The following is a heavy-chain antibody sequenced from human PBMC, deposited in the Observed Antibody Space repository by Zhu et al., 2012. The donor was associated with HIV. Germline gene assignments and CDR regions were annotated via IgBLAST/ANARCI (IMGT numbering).Heavy chain of an antibody. V-gene: IGHV4-34*01. CDR2: INHRRDT. Sequence: QVQLQQWGAGLLKPSETLSLTCAVSGEAFIGYYWSWIRQSPGKGLEWIGEINHRRDTNYHPSLKSRVALSVDTSKNQFSLNLRAVTAADTATYYCARRALWLRPVRYFDYWGPRNPWSPSLQ. J-gene: IGHJ4*03. CDR3: ARRALWLRPVRYFDY. D-gene: IGHD2-21*01. CDR1: GEAFIGYY.